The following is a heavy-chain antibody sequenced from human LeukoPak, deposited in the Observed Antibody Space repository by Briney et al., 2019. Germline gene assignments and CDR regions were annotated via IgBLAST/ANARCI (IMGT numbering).Heavy chain of an antibody. CDR3: ADPPTVTTIRFDP. V-gene: IGHV3-23*01. D-gene: IGHD4-17*01. CDR1: GFTFSGSA. CDR2: ISGSGGST. Sequence: GGSLRLSCAASGFTFSGSAMHWVRQAPGKGLEWVSDISGSGGSTYYADSVKGRFTISRDNSKNTLYLQMNSLRAEDTAVYYCADPPTVTTIRFDPWGQGTLVTVSS. J-gene: IGHJ5*02.